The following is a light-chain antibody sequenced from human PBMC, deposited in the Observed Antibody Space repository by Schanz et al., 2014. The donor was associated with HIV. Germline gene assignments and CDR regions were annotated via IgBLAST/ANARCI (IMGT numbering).Light chain of an antibody. V-gene: IGKV3-20*01. J-gene: IGKJ3*01. Sequence: EILLTQSPGTLSLSLGERATLSCRASQSVSSSYLAWYQQKPGQAPRLLMYGASNRATGIPDRFSGSESGTDFTLTISRLEPEDFAVYYCQHYGSSFGPGTKVDIK. CDR1: QSVSSSY. CDR2: GAS. CDR3: QHYGSS.